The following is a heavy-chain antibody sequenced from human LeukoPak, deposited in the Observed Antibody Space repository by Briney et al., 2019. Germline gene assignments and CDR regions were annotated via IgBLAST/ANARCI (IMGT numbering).Heavy chain of an antibody. V-gene: IGHV3-23*01. Sequence: PGGSLRLSCAASGFTFGSYAMSWVRQAPGKGLEWVSGISGSGTSTYYADSVKGRFTISRDNSKNTMSLQMNSLRAEDTALYYCARGKGIAVSSFDSWGQGTLVTVSS. J-gene: IGHJ4*02. CDR2: ISGSGTST. CDR3: ARGKGIAVSSFDS. CDR1: GFTFGSYA. D-gene: IGHD6-19*01.